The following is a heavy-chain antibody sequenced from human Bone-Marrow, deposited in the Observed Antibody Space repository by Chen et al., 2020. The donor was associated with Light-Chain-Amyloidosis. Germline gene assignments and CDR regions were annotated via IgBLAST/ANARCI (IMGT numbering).Heavy chain of an antibody. D-gene: IGHD3-22*01. CDR2: IYPGDSDT. V-gene: IGHV5-51*01. Sequence: DVQLVQSGAEVRKPGESLKISCKTSGLWFSTYWIGWVRQMPGKGLEWMGVIYPGDSDTRYSPSFQGQVSMSVEKSSTTAYLQWSSLKASDSAMYFCARTSGDYYDSAGSPFDPWGQGSLVTVSS. CDR1: GLWFSTYW. J-gene: IGHJ5*02. CDR3: ARTSGDYYDSAGSPFDP.